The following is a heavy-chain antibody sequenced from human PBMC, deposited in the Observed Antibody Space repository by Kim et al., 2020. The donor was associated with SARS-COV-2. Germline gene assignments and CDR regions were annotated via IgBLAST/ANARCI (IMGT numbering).Heavy chain of an antibody. CDR3: ARVIGGSYYSYFDL. V-gene: IGHV1-46*01. D-gene: IGHD1-26*01. J-gene: IGHJ2*01. Sequence: AQKFQGRVNMTRDTSTSTVYMELSSLRSEDTAVYYCARVIGGSYYSYFDLWGRGTLVTVSS.